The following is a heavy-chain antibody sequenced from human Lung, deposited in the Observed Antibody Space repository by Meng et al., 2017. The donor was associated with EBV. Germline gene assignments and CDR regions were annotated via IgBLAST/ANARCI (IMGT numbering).Heavy chain of an antibody. CDR1: GGSFNNYY. CDR2: LQTSGNT. D-gene: IGHD3-22*01. CDR3: ARLVITMILGTPIWSFDL. J-gene: IGHJ2*01. V-gene: IGHV4-4*07. Sequence: QVQLQESGPVRVKPSATLSLTCTVSGGSFNNYYWSWIRQPAGKGLAWIGHLQTSGNTNYNPSPNSRITMSMDTSKNHFSLNLSSVTAADTAVYYCARLVITMILGTPIWSFDLWGRGTLVTVSS.